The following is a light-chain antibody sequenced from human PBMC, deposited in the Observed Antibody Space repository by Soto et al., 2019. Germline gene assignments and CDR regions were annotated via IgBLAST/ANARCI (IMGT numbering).Light chain of an antibody. J-gene: IGLJ2*01. CDR2: SNN. CDR1: RSNIGTNT. V-gene: IGLV1-44*01. Sequence: QSVLTQPPSASGTPGQRVTISCSGSRSNIGTNTVTWYQQLPGMAPKLLIHSNNQRPSGVPDRFSGSKSGTSASLAISGLQSEDEADYYCAAGDVSFVVCGGGTKLTVL. CDR3: AAGDVSFVV.